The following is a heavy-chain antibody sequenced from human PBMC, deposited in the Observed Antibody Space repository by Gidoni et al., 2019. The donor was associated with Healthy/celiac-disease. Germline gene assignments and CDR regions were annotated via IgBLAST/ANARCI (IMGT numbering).Heavy chain of an antibody. CDR1: GFPFTSSA. Sequence: QMQLVQSGPEVKKPGTSGKVSCKASGFPFTSSAMQWVRQARGQRLEWIGWIVGGSGNTNYAQKCQEKVTITRDMSTSTDYMELSSLRSEDTAVYYGAAGVRADCGGDCYPQAANDAFDIWGQGTMVTVSS. D-gene: IGHD2-21*02. CDR2: IVGGSGNT. CDR3: AAGVRADCGGDCYPQAANDAFDI. V-gene: IGHV1-58*02. J-gene: IGHJ3*02.